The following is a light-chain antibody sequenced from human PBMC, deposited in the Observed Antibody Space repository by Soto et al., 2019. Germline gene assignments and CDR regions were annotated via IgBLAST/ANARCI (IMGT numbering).Light chain of an antibody. CDR1: QSVSSSY. Sequence: EIVLTQSPGTLFFSPGERAPLSCRASQSVSSSYLAWYQQKPGQAPRLLIYGASSRATGILDRFSGSGSGTDFTLTISRLEPEDFAVYYCQQYGSSPPITFGQGTRLEIK. CDR2: GAS. J-gene: IGKJ5*01. CDR3: QQYGSSPPIT. V-gene: IGKV3-20*01.